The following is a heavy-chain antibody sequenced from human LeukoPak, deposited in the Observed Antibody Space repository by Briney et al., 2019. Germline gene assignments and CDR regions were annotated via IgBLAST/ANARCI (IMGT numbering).Heavy chain of an antibody. CDR1: GYSISSGYY. J-gene: IGHJ4*02. V-gene: IGHV4-38-2*02. CDR2: IYHTGST. CDR3: AGARFDY. Sequence: SETLSLTCTVSGYSISSGYYWGWIRQPPGKGLEWIGSIYHTGSTYYNPSLKSRVTISVDTSNNQFSLKLSSATAADTAVYYCAGARFDYWGQGTLVTVSS.